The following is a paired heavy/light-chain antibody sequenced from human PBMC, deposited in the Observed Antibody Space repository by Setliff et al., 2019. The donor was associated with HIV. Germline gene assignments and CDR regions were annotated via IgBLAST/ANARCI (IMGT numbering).Light chain of an antibody. CDR3: QQYGSSPFS. Sequence: EIVLTQSPGTLSLSPGERATLSCRASQSVSSSYLAWYQQKPGQAPRLLIYGASSRATGIPDRFSGSGSGTDFTLTISRLEPEDFAVYYCQQYGSSPFSFGQGTKLEIK. CDR1: QSVSSSY. CDR2: GAS. J-gene: IGKJ2*03. V-gene: IGKV3-20*01.
Heavy chain of an antibody. CDR2: ISSSGSTI. V-gene: IGHV3-11*04. D-gene: IGHD2-8*02. CDR1: GFTFSDYY. Sequence: QVQLVESGGGLVKPGGSLRLSCAASGFTFSDYYMSWIRQAPGKGLEWVSYISSSGSTIYYADSVKGRFTISRDNAKNSLYLQMNSLRAEDTAVYYCARGHWSGAFDIWGQGTMVTVSS. J-gene: IGHJ3*02. CDR3: ARGHWSGAFDI.